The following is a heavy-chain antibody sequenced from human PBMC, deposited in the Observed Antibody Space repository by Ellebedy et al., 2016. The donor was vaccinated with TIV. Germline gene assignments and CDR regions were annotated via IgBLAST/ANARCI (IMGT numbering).Heavy chain of an antibody. CDR2: INTSGAHT. V-gene: IGHV1-46*01. D-gene: IGHD6-19*01. CDR1: GYTFTSYY. CDR3: ARGLPQQLLGPQFDY. Sequence: AASVKVSCKASGYTFTSYYMHWVRQAPGQGLEWMGVINTSGAHTTYTQKFQGRVTMTRDTSTSTVYMDLSSLRSDDTAVYYCARGLPQQLLGPQFDYWGQGTLVTVSS. J-gene: IGHJ4*02.